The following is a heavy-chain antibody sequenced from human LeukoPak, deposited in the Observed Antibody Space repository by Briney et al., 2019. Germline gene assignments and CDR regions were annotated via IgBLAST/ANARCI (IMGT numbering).Heavy chain of an antibody. V-gene: IGHV1-69*13. CDR3: ARDAAIYDSGAYYYLW. CDR2: ITPMFGTA. D-gene: IGHD3-22*01. J-gene: IGHJ4*02. Sequence: SVKVSCKASGGTFSRYAISWVRQAPGQGLEWMGGITPMFGTANYAQKFQGRVTITADESTRTAYMDLKSLKFEDTAVYYCARDAAIYDSGAYYYLWWGQGTLVTDSS. CDR1: GGTFSRYA.